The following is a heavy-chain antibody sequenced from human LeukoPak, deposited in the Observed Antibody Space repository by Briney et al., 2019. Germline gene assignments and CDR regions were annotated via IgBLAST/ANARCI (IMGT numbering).Heavy chain of an antibody. J-gene: IGHJ6*02. V-gene: IGHV3-48*01. D-gene: IGHD3-16*01. CDR3: VRGSYYFYGMDV. Sequence: PGGSLRLSCAASGFTFTSYSMNWVRQAPGKGLEWVSYISGGGATTYSADSVKGRFTISRDNAKNSLYLQMNSLRVEDTAVFYCVRGSYYFYGMDVWGQGTTVTASS. CDR1: GFTFTSYS. CDR2: ISGGGATT.